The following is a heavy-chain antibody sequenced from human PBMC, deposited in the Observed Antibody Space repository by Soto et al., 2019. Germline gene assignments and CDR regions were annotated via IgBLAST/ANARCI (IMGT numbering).Heavy chain of an antibody. V-gene: IGHV1-69*01. CDR1: GGTFSSYA. D-gene: IGHD2-2*01. Sequence: QVQLVQSGAEVKKPGSSVKVSCKASGGTFSSYAISWVRQAPGQGLEWIGGIIPIFDTANYAQKFQGRVTITADESTSTAYMELSSLRSEDTAVYYCARSVSFRYQLLKRGMDVWGQGTTVTVSS. CDR2: IIPIFDTA. CDR3: ARSVSFRYQLLKRGMDV. J-gene: IGHJ6*02.